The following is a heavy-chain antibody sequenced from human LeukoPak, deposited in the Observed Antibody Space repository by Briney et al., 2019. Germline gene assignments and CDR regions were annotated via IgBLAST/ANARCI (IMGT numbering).Heavy chain of an antibody. CDR3: AKGIAVAVDAFDI. J-gene: IGHJ3*02. CDR1: GFTFSTYA. V-gene: IGHV3-30*04. Sequence: TGGSLRLSCAASGFTFSTYAMHWVRQAPGKGLEWVAVISYDGSSKYYADSVKGRFTISRDNSKNTLYLQMNSLRAEDTAVYYCAKGIAVAVDAFDIWGQGTMVTVSS. D-gene: IGHD6-19*01. CDR2: ISYDGSSK.